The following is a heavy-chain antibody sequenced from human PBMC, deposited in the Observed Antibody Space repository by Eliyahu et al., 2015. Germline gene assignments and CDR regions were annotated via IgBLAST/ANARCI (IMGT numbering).Heavy chain of an antibody. CDR2: INPDKGNT. Sequence: LEWMGWINPDKGNTEYSQKFQGRVTVTRDTSASTVYMELGSLRSEDTAVYYCARGPRNYGYDFWGQGTPVTVAS. D-gene: IGHD5-18*01. CDR3: ARGPRNYGYDF. J-gene: IGHJ4*02. V-gene: IGHV1-3*01.